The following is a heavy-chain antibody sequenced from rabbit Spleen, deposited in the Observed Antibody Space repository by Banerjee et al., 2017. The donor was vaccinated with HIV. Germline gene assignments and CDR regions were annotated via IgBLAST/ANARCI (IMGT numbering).Heavy chain of an antibody. Sequence: QSLEESGGDLVKPGTSLTLTCTASGFSFSSNAICWVRQAPGKGLEWIGCIYAGSSARTYYASWAKGRFTISKTSSTTVTLQMTSLTAADTATYFCARDLAGVIGWNFGWWGPGTLVTVS. D-gene: IGHD4-1*01. CDR2: IYAGSSART. CDR1: GFSFSSNA. V-gene: IGHV1S40*01. J-gene: IGHJ4*01. CDR3: ARDLAGVIGWNFGW.